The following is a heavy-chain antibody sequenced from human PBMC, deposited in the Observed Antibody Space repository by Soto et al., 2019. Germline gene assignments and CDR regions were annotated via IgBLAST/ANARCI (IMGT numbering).Heavy chain of an antibody. CDR3: ARHDGYSSGWYTFDY. CDR2: IYYSGST. Sequence: SETLSLTCTVSGGSISSYYWTWIRQPPGKGLEWIGSIYYSGSTYYNPSLKSRVTISVDTSKNQFSLKLSSVTAADTAVYYCARHDGYSSGWYTFDYWGQGTLVTVSS. J-gene: IGHJ4*02. D-gene: IGHD6-19*01. V-gene: IGHV4-59*05. CDR1: GGSISSYY.